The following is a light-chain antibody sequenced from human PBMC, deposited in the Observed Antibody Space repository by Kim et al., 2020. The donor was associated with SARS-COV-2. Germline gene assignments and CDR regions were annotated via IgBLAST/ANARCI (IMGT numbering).Light chain of an antibody. CDR3: QVWDSSSDHRV. CDR2: YDS. Sequence: APGKTARITCGGNNIGSKSVHWCQQKPGQAPVLVIYYDSDRPAGIPERCSGSNSGNTATLTISRVEAGDEADYYCQVWDSSSDHRVFGGGTQLTVL. J-gene: IGLJ3*02. V-gene: IGLV3-21*04. CDR1: NIGSKS.